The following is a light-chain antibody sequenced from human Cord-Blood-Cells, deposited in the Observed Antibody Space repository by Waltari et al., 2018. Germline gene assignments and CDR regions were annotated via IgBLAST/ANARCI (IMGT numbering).Light chain of an antibody. CDR3: QQYNSYWT. Sequence: DIQMTQSPSTLSASVGDRVTITCRASQCISSWLAWYQQKPRKAPKLLIYKASSLESGVPSRFGGSGSGKEFTLTISSLQPDDFATYYCQQYNSYWTFGQGTKVEIK. J-gene: IGKJ1*01. V-gene: IGKV1-5*03. CDR1: QCISSW. CDR2: KAS.